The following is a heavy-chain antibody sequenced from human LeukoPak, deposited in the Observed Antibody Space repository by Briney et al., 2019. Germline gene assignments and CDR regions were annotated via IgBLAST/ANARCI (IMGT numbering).Heavy chain of an antibody. D-gene: IGHD4-17*01. CDR2: ISYDGSNK. CDR1: GFTFSSYA. J-gene: IGHJ4*02. V-gene: IGHV3-30*04. CDR3: ARAHVDYEFFGY. Sequence: GGSLRLSCAASGFTFSSYAMHWVRQAPGKGLEWVAVISYDGSNKYYADSVKGRFTISRDNSKNTLYLQMNSLRAEDTAVYYCARAHVDYEFFGYWGQGTLVTVSS.